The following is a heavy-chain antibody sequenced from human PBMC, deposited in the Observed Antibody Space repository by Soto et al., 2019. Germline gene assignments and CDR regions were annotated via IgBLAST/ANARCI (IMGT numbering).Heavy chain of an antibody. CDR3: ARDKITGLFDY. V-gene: IGHV4-34*01. CDR2: INHSGST. J-gene: IGHJ4*02. D-gene: IGHD2-8*02. Sequence: PSETLSLTCAFYGGSFRGYYWTLIRQPPGTGLEWIGEINHSGSTNYNPSLKSRVTISVDTSKNQFSLKLTSVTAADTAVYYCARDKITGLFDYWGQGTPVTVSS. CDR1: GGSFRGYY.